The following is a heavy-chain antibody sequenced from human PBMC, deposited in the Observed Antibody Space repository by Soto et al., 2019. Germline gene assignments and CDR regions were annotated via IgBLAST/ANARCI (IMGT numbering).Heavy chain of an antibody. CDR3: AREDFWSGRMNWFDP. V-gene: IGHV1-46*03. CDR2: INPSGGST. CDR1: GYTFASYY. D-gene: IGHD3-3*01. Sequence: ASVKVSCKASGYTFASYYMQWVRQAPGQGLEWMGIINPSGGSTSYAQKFQGRVTMTRDTSTSTVYMELSSLRSEDTAVYYCAREDFWSGRMNWFDPWGQGTLVTVSS. J-gene: IGHJ5*02.